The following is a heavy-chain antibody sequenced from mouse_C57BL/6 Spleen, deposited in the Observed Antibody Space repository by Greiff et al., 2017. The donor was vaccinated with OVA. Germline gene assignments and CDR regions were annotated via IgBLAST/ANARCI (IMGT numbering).Heavy chain of an antibody. Sequence: EVQLVESGGDLVKPGGSLKLSCAASGFTFSSYGMSWVRQTPDKRLEWVATISSGGSYTYYPDSVKGRFTISRDNAKNTLYLQMSSLKSKDTAMYYCARHDYGSSSYFDYWGQGTTLTVSS. D-gene: IGHD1-1*01. CDR2: ISSGGSYT. J-gene: IGHJ2*01. CDR1: GFTFSSYG. CDR3: ARHDYGSSSYFDY. V-gene: IGHV5-6*01.